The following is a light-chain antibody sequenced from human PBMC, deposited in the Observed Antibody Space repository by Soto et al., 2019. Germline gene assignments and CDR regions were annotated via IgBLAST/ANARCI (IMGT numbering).Light chain of an antibody. J-gene: IGLJ2*01. CDR3: SSYTSSSTGGL. CDR2: EVS. CDR1: SSDVRGYDH. V-gene: IGLV2-14*01. Sequence: QLVLTQPASVSGSPGQSITISCSGTSSDVRGYDHVSWYQHHPGEAPKLMIYEVSYRPSGVSTRFSGSKSGNTASLTISGLQAEDEADYYCSSYTSSSTGGLFGGGTKVTVL.